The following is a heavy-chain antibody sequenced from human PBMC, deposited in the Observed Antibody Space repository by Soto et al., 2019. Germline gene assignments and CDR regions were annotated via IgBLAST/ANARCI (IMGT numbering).Heavy chain of an antibody. CDR1: GGSFSGYY. V-gene: IGHV4-34*01. D-gene: IGHD2-2*01. CDR2: INHSGST. Sequence: PSETLSLTCAVYGGSFSGYYWSWIRQPPGKGLEWIGEINHSGSTNYNPSLKSRVTISVDTSKNQFSLKLSSVTAADTAVYYCAGVVPAAILWVRWFDPWGQGTLVT. J-gene: IGHJ5*02. CDR3: AGVVPAAILWVRWFDP.